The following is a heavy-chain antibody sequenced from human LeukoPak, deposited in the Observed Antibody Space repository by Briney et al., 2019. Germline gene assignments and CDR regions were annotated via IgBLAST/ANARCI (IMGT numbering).Heavy chain of an antibody. V-gene: IGHV1-2*02. CDR1: GYTFTAYY. CDR3: AREAYYDY. Sequence: ASVKVSCKASGYTFTAYYMHWVRQAPGQGLEWMGWVNPNNGGTNYAQKFQGRVTMTRDTSIRTAYMELRSLRSDDTAVYYCAREAYYDYWGQGTLVTVSS. J-gene: IGHJ4*02. CDR2: VNPNNGGT.